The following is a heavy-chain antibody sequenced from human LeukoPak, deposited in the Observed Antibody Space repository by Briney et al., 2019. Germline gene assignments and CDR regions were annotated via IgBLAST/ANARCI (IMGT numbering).Heavy chain of an antibody. J-gene: IGHJ4*02. D-gene: IGHD1-26*01. CDR3: ARGGRGTYMRH. Sequence: GSLRLSCAASGFIFSNYGMSWVRQPPGKGLEWIGEILQGGVTNYNSSLKGRVTMSMDTSKNQFHLDLTSVTAADAGQYFCARGGRGTYMRHWGQGILVTVSS. CDR2: ILQGGVT. V-gene: IGHV4-34*01. CDR1: GFIFSNYG.